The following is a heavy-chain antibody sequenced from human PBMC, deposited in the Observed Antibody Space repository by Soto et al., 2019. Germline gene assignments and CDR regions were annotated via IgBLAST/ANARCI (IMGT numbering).Heavy chain of an antibody. CDR1: GFTFRSYA. CDR2: ISGSGST. V-gene: IGHV3-23*01. CDR3: AKDILVRGSVAFDI. D-gene: IGHD3-10*01. Sequence: GGSLRLSCAASGFTFRSYAMTWVRQAPGKGLEWVSGISGSGSTYYAESVKGRFTISRDNSKNTLYLQMNSLRAEDTAFYYCAKDILVRGSVAFDIWGQGTMVTVSS. J-gene: IGHJ3*02.